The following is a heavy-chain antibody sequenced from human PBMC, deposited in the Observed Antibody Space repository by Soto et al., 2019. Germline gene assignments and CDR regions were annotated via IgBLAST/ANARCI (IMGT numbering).Heavy chain of an antibody. CDR1: GYTFNTYG. CDR3: ARDPHEFWTSYWFDP. V-gene: IGHV1-18*01. CDR2: ISAYDGKT. D-gene: IGHD3-3*01. J-gene: IGHJ5*02. Sequence: ASVKVSCKTSGYTFNTYGINWVRQAPGQGLELMGWISAYDGKTTYAEKFQGRVAMTTDTSTSTAYMELRSLRSDDTAIYYCARDPHEFWTSYWFDPWGQGTPVTVSS.